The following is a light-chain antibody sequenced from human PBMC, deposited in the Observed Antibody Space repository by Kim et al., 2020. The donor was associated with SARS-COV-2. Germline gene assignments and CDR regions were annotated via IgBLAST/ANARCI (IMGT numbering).Light chain of an antibody. J-gene: IGKJ1*01. Sequence: DIVMTQSPDSLAVSLGERATITCKPSQSVLHSANNNLAWYQQKPGQPPKLLIYWASTRESGVPDRISGSGSGTDFTLTISSLQAEDVALYYCQQYYAIPWTFGQGTKVDIK. CDR1: QSVLHSANNN. CDR3: QQYYAIPWT. CDR2: WAS. V-gene: IGKV4-1*01.